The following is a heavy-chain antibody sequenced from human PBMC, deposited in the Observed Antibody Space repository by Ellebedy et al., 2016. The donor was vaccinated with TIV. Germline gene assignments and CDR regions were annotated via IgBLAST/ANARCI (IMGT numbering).Heavy chain of an antibody. CDR1: GFSLTTSGMS. Sequence: SGPTLVKPTQTLTLTCSFSGFSLTTSGMSVSWSRQPPGKALEWLALIDWDDDKYYSTSLKTRLTISKDTSKNQVVLTMTNMGPVDTGTYFCARIGFGDTEPLDIWGQGTMVTVSS. CDR3: ARIGFGDTEPLDI. D-gene: IGHD3-10*01. V-gene: IGHV2-70*01. J-gene: IGHJ3*02. CDR2: IDWDDDK.